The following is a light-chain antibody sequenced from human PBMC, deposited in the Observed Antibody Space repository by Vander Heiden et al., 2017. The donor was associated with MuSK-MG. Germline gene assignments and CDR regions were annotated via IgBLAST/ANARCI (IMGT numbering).Light chain of an antibody. CDR1: QSVSSY. CDR2: DAS. Sequence: EIVLTQSPATLSLSPGERATLSCRASQSVSSYLAWYQQKPGQAPRLLIYDASNRATGIPARFSGSGSGTDFTLTISSLEPEDFAVYYCQQRSNRRTFGQGTKLESK. J-gene: IGKJ2*01. V-gene: IGKV3-11*01. CDR3: QQRSNRRT.